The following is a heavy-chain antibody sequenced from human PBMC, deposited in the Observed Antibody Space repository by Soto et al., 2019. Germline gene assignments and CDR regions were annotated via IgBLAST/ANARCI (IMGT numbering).Heavy chain of an antibody. D-gene: IGHD1-26*01. V-gene: IGHV1-18*01. Sequence: ASVKVSCKASGYTFTSYGISWVRRAPGQGLEWMGWISAYNGNTNYAQKLQGRVTMTTDTSTSTAYMELRSLRSDDTAVYYCARVGVVGATTSLYYYYGMDVWGQGTTVTVSS. J-gene: IGHJ6*02. CDR1: GYTFTSYG. CDR3: ARVGVVGATTSLYYYYGMDV. CDR2: ISAYNGNT.